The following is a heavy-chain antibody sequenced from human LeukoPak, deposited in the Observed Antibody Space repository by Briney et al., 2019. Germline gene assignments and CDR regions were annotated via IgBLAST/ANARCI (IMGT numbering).Heavy chain of an antibody. CDR2: IYYSRST. D-gene: IGHD5-24*01. CDR3: ARDGYNSGYFDY. J-gene: IGHJ4*02. Sequence: PSQTLSLTCTVSGASISSGGYYWNWIRQPPGKGLEWIVYIYYSRSTSYSPSLKSRLTISVDTPKNQFSLKLSSVTAADTAVYYCARDGYNSGYFDYWGQGTLVTVSS. CDR1: GASISSGGYY. V-gene: IGHV4-30-4*01.